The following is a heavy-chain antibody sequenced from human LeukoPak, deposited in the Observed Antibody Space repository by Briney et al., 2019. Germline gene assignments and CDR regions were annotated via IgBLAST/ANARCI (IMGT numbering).Heavy chain of an antibody. D-gene: IGHD6-13*01. CDR2: IYPGDSDT. CDR1: GYTFTNYW. Sequence: GESLKISCRGSGYTFTNYWIAWVRQMPGKGLEWMGIIYPGDSDTRYSPSFQGQVTISADKSISTAYLQWSGLKASDAAMYYCARYARIATAGTHFDYWGQGTLVTVSS. J-gene: IGHJ4*02. V-gene: IGHV5-51*01. CDR3: ARYARIATAGTHFDY.